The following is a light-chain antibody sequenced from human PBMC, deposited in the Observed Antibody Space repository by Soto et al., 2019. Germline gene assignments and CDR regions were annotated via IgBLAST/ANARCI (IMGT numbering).Light chain of an antibody. J-gene: IGLJ1*01. CDR1: SSDVGGYNY. V-gene: IGLV2-14*01. Sequence: QSALTQPASVSGSPGQSITISCTGTSSDVGGYNYVSWYQQHPGKAPKLMIYEVSNRPSGVSNRFSGSKSGNTASLTISGXXAEDEADYYCSSYTSSSTPYVFGTGTKVTVL. CDR2: EVS. CDR3: SSYTSSSTPYV.